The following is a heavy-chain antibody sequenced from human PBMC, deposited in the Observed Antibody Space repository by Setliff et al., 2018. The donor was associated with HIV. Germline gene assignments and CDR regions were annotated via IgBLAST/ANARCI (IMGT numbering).Heavy chain of an antibody. CDR3: ARAVGGSKYLDYSGYQDF. D-gene: IGHD3-22*01. J-gene: IGHJ4*02. Sequence: GASVKVSCKTSGYPFDSYGISWVRQAPGQGLEWMGWISAYIGDTKYAQRFQGRVTMTTDPSKPTAYMELRSLKSEDTAVYYCARAVGGSKYLDYSGYQDFWGQRIRVTVSS. CDR2: ISAYIGDT. V-gene: IGHV1-18*01. CDR1: GYPFDSYG.